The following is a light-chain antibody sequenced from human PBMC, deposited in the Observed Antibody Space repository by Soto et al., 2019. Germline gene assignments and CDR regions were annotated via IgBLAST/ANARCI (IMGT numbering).Light chain of an antibody. CDR3: QQYNNWPET. V-gene: IGKV3-15*01. Sequence: EIVMTQSPATLSVSPGERATLSCRARQSVSSNLAWYQQKPGQAPRLLIHGASTRATGIPARFSGSGSGTEFTLTISSLQSEDFAVYYCQQYNNWPETFGQGTKVDIK. CDR2: GAS. CDR1: QSVSSN. J-gene: IGKJ1*01.